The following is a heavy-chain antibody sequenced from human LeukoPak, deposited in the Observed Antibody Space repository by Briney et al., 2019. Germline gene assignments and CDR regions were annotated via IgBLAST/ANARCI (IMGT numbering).Heavy chain of an antibody. CDR1: GYSFTTYY. Sequence: ASVKVSCKASGYSFTTYYMHWVPQAPGQGLEWMGIINPSGGITGYAQKFQGRVTMARDTSTSTVYMELSSLRSEDTAVYYCARGYYYDSSAGPSEYWGRGTLVTVSS. V-gene: IGHV1-46*01. D-gene: IGHD3-22*01. CDR2: INPSGGIT. CDR3: ARGYYYDSSAGPSEY. J-gene: IGHJ4*02.